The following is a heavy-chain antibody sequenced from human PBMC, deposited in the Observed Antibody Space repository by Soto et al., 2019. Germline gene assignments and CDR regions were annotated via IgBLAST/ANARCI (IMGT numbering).Heavy chain of an antibody. D-gene: IGHD3-10*01. CDR2: VSGSGGTT. CDR3: AKDRHYGSGTYSDSYLDY. CDR1: GFTFNSYA. Sequence: EVQLLESGGGLVQPGGSLRLSCGGSGFTFNSYAMTWVRQAPGKGLEWVSAVSGSGGTTYYANSVKGRFTISRDQSKDTLSLQMNSLSAEVTAIYYCAKDRHYGSGTYSDSYLDYWGQGTLVTVSS. V-gene: IGHV3-23*01. J-gene: IGHJ4*02.